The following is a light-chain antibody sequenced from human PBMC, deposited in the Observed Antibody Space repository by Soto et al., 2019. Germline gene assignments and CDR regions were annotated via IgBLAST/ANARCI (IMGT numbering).Light chain of an antibody. V-gene: IGLV2-11*01. J-gene: IGLJ1*01. CDR3: CSYAGSYSYV. Sequence: QSVLTQPRSVSGSPGQSLTISCTGTSXDVGGYNYVSWYQQHPGKAPKLMIYDVSKRPSGVPDRFSGSKSGNTASLTISGLQAEDEADYYCCSYAGSYSYVFGTGTKVTVL. CDR2: DVS. CDR1: SXDVGGYNY.